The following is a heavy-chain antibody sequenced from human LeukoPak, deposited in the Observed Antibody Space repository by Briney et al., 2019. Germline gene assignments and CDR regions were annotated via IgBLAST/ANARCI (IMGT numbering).Heavy chain of an antibody. J-gene: IGHJ1*01. CDR3: AAGTDYGKY. Sequence: ASVKVSCKASGYTFSDHHIHWVHQAPGKGLEWMGRVDPEDGEVIYAGKFQGRVTMTADTSIDTAYMEVISLRFEDTAIYYCAAGTDYGKYWGQGTLVTVSS. V-gene: IGHV1-69-2*01. CDR2: VDPEDGEV. D-gene: IGHD4-17*01. CDR1: GYTFSDHH.